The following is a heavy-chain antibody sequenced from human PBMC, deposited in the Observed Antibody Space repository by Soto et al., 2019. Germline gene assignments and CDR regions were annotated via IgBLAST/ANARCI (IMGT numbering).Heavy chain of an antibody. D-gene: IGHD3-9*01. Sequence: SETLSLTCTVSCGSISSYYWSWIRQPPGKGLEWIGYIYYSGSTNYNPSLKSRVTISVDTSKNQFSLKLSSVTAADTAVYYCARVGVNYDILTGYYKPRYNWFDPWGQGTLVTVSS. CDR3: ARVGVNYDILTGYYKPRYNWFDP. CDR2: IYYSGST. CDR1: CGSISSYY. V-gene: IGHV4-59*01. J-gene: IGHJ5*02.